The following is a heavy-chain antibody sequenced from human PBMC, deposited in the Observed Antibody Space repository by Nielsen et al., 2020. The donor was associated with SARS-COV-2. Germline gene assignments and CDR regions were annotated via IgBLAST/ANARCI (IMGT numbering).Heavy chain of an antibody. CDR1: GFTFSSYA. CDR2: ISGSGGST. V-gene: IGHV3-23*01. D-gene: IGHD3-10*01. Sequence: GESLKISYAASGFTFSSYAMSWVRQAPGKGLEWVSAISGSGGSTYYADSVKGRFTISRDNSKNTLYLQMNSLRAEDTAVYYCAKAFMVRGVTHQDYYYYYGMDVWGQGTTVTVSS. J-gene: IGHJ6*02. CDR3: AKAFMVRGVTHQDYYYYYGMDV.